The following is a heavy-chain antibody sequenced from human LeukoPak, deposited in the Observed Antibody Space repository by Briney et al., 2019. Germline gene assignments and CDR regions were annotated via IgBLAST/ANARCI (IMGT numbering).Heavy chain of an antibody. V-gene: IGHV3-30*04. CDR2: ISFHGTDS. D-gene: IGHD4-17*01. CDR3: ARPRAPVTRLSSFDI. CDR1: GFTFISYA. J-gene: IGHJ3*02. Sequence: PGGSLRLSCAAAGFTFISYAIHWVRQAPGKGLEWVAVISFHGTDSFYADSVKGRFTISRDNSKNTLYLQMSSQRADDTAVYYCARPRAPVTRLSSFDIWGQGTMVTVSS.